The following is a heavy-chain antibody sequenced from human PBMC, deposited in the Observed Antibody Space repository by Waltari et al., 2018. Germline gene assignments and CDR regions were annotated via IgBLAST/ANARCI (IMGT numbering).Heavy chain of an antibody. Sequence: EVQLVESGGDLVQPGGSLRLSCAASGFTFSNYWMYWVRQAPGKGLVWVSRIKNDGSRITYADSGKGRFTISRDNAKNTLYLQINSLRAEDTAVYYCARGADAALIDYWGQGTLVTVSS. CDR1: GFTFSNYW. CDR3: ARGADAALIDY. D-gene: IGHD2-15*01. CDR2: IKNDGSRI. V-gene: IGHV3-74*01. J-gene: IGHJ4*02.